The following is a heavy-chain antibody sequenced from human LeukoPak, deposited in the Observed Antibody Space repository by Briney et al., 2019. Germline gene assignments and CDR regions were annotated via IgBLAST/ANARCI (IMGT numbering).Heavy chain of an antibody. CDR1: GFTFSSYS. CDR2: ISSSSSYI. V-gene: IGHV3-21*01. J-gene: IGHJ4*02. D-gene: IGHD3-9*01. CDR3: ARESYDILTGYYDKAYYFDY. Sequence: GGSLRLSCAASGFTFSSYSTNWVRQAPGKGLEWVSSISSSSSYIYYADSVKGRFTISRDNAKNPLYLQMNSLRAEDTAVYYCARESYDILTGYYDKAYYFDYWGQGTLVTVSS.